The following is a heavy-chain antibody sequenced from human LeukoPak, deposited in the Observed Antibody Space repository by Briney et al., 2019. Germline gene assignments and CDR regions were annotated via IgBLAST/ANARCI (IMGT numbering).Heavy chain of an antibody. CDR2: IYYSGST. Sequence: SETLSLTCTVSGGSISSSSYYWGWIRQPPGKGLEWIGSIYYSGSTYYNPSLKSRVTISVDTSKNQFSLKLSSVTAADTAVCYCARHDDYYDSSGYYYSSFDYWGQGTLVTVSS. J-gene: IGHJ4*02. V-gene: IGHV4-39*01. CDR3: ARHDDYYDSSGYYYSSFDY. CDR1: GGSISSSSYY. D-gene: IGHD3-22*01.